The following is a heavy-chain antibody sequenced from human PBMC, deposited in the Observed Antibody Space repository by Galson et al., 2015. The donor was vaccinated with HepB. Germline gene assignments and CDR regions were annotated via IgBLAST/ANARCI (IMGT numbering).Heavy chain of an antibody. CDR1: GFTFSSYS. V-gene: IGHV3-21*01. J-gene: IGHJ4*02. D-gene: IGHD3-22*01. CDR3: ARESAGGYYDSTPEEGFDY. Sequence: SLRLSCAASGFTFSSYSMNWVRQAPGKGLEWVSSISSSSSYIYYADSVKGRFTISRDNAKNSLYLQMNSLRAEDTAVYYCARESAGGYYDSTPEEGFDYWGQGTLVTVSS. CDR2: ISSSSSYI.